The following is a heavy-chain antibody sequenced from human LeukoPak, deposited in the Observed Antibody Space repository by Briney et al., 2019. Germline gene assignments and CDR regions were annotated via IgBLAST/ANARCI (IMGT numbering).Heavy chain of an antibody. V-gene: IGHV3-30*02. CDR3: AKDKYSGSYLVY. CDR1: GFTISSYG. CDR2: IRYDGSNK. Sequence: PGGSLRLSCAASGFTISSYGMHWLRQAPGKGLEWVAFIRYDGSNKYYADSVKGRFTISRDNSKNTLYLQMNSLRAEDTAVYYCAKDKYSGSYLVYCGQGTLGTVSS. D-gene: IGHD1-26*01. J-gene: IGHJ4*02.